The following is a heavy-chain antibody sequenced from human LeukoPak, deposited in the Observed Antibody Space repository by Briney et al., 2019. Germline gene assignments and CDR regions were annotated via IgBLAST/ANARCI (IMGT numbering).Heavy chain of an antibody. D-gene: IGHD6-13*01. CDR1: GYTFTSHG. V-gene: IGHV1-18*01. CDR3: ARDEWQQLVLVEY. Sequence: ASVKVSCKASGYTFTSHGISWVRQASGQGLEWMGWISGYNGNTNYAQRLQGRVTMTTDTSTSTAYMELRSLRSDDTAVYYCARDEWQQLVLVEYWGQGTLVTVSS. CDR2: ISGYNGNT. J-gene: IGHJ4*02.